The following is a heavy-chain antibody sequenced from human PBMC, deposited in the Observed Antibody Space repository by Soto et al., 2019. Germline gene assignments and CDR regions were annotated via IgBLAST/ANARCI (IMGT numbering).Heavy chain of an antibody. D-gene: IGHD2-21*01. CDR1: GGTFNNYA. CDR3: ARESRDRDAFSL. J-gene: IGHJ3*01. Sequence: QVQLVQSGAEVKKPGSSVKVSCKASGGTFNNYAISWVRQAPAQGLQWMGGIIPIIDTTHYAQKLQGRVTISADRGRTTVYMELSGLTSDDSATCFCARESRDRDAFSLWGQGTVVTVS. V-gene: IGHV1-69*06. CDR2: IIPIIDTT.